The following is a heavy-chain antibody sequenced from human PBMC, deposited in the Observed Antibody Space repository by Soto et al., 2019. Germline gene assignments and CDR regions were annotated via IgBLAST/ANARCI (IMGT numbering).Heavy chain of an antibody. J-gene: IGHJ4*02. CDR2: IIPIFGTA. CDR3: ARPKGSHYNWNDGYDY. Sequence: SVKVSCKASGGTFSSYAISWVRQAPGQGLEWMGGIIPIFGTANYAQKFQGRVTITADESTSTAYMELSSLRSEDTAVYYCARPKGSHYNWNDGYDYWGQGTLVTVSS. D-gene: IGHD1-20*01. V-gene: IGHV1-69*13. CDR1: GGTFSSYA.